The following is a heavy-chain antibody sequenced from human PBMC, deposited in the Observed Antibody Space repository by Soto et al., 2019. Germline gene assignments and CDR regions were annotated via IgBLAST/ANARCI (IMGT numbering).Heavy chain of an antibody. D-gene: IGHD4-17*01. Sequence: GGSLRLSCAASGFTFSSHSMNWVRQAPGKGLEWVSYISSSSSYIYYADSVKGRFTISRDNAKNSLYLQMNSLRAEDTAVYYCARDPTFNYGDYTDYYYYYGMDVWGQGTTVTVSS. J-gene: IGHJ6*02. CDR2: ISSSSSYI. CDR1: GFTFSSHS. CDR3: ARDPTFNYGDYTDYYYYYGMDV. V-gene: IGHV3-21*05.